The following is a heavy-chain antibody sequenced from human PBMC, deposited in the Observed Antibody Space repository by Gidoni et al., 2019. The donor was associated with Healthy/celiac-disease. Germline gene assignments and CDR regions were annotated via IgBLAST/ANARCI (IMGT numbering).Heavy chain of an antibody. Sequence: QVQLQQRGAGLLKPSETLSLTCAVYGGSFSGYYWSWIRQPPGKGLEWIGEINHSGSTNYNPSLKSRVTISVDTSKNQFSLKLSSVTAADTAVYYCARGGSYYDFWSGYHRYYYMDVWGKGTTVTVSS. CDR1: GGSFSGYY. J-gene: IGHJ6*03. CDR3: ARGGSYYDFWSGYHRYYYMDV. V-gene: IGHV4-34*01. CDR2: INHSGST. D-gene: IGHD3-3*01.